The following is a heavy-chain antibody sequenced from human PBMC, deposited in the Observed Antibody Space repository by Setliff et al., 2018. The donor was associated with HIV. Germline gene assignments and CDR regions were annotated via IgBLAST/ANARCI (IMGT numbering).Heavy chain of an antibody. V-gene: IGHV3-30*06. J-gene: IGHJ4*02. CDR1: GFTFSNYG. CDR3: SRHLGYCSTKNSC. CDR2: ISSDGSDK. D-gene: IGHD2-2*03. Sequence: PGGSLRLSCAASGFTFSNYGMNWVRQAPGKGLEWVAIISSDGSDKNYADSVKGRFTVSRDNSKNTLYLQMNSLRGEDTAVYYCSRHLGYCSTKNSCWGQGTPVTVSS.